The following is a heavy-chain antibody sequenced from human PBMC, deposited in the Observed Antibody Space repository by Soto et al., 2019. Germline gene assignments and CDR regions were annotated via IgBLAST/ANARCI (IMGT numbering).Heavy chain of an antibody. D-gene: IGHD1-26*01. CDR3: ASPYFSWPATFGY. CDR2: ISYDATNK. V-gene: IGHV3-30*03. Sequence: PGGSLSLSCAASGFTFSTFAMHWLRQAPGKGLEWVAIISYDATNKFYADSVKGRFTISRDNAKNTLYLQMNSLRAEDTAVYYSASPYFSWPATFGYWGQGTLVTVSS. J-gene: IGHJ4*02. CDR1: GFTFSTFA.